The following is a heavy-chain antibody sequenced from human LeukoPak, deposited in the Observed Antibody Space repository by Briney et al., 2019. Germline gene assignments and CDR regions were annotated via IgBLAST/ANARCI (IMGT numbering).Heavy chain of an antibody. CDR1: GFTFSTYT. J-gene: IGHJ3*01. D-gene: IGHD6-25*01. CDR2: ISSTSTYI. V-gene: IGHV3-21*06. CDR3: ARGMRQIDDAFDL. Sequence: PGGSLRLSCVASGFTFSTYTMNWVRQAPGKGLEWVSSISSTSTYIHDADSVKGRFTIYRDNAKNSLYLQMNSLRAEDTAMYYCARGMRQIDDAFDLWGQGTMVTVSS.